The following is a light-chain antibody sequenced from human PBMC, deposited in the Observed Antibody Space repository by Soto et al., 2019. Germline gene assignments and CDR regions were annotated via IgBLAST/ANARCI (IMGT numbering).Light chain of an antibody. J-gene: IGKJ1*01. CDR3: QQYGSSPWT. CDR2: RAS. Sequence: EIVLTQSPGTLSLSPGERATLSCRASQSVSSSYLAWYQQKPGQAPGLLIYRASSRATGIPDRFSGSGSGADFTLTISRLEPEDLAVYYCQQYGSSPWTFGQGTKVEVK. CDR1: QSVSSSY. V-gene: IGKV3-20*01.